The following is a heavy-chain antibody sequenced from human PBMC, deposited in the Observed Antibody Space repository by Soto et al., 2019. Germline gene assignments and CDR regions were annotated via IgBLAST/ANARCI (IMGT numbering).Heavy chain of an antibody. CDR2: IIPIFGTA. CDR1: GGTFSSYA. D-gene: IGHD1-7*01. V-gene: IGHV1-69*06. Sequence: SVKVSCKASGGTFSSYAISWVRQAPGQELEWMGGIIPIFGTANYAQKFQGRVTITADKSTSTAYMELSSLRSEDTAVYYCARDGHNWNYVYDYWGQGTLVTVS. J-gene: IGHJ4*02. CDR3: ARDGHNWNYVYDY.